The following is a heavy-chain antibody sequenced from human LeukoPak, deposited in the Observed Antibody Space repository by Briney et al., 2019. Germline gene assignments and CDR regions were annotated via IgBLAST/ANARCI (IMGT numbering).Heavy chain of an antibody. D-gene: IGHD3-10*01. J-gene: IGHJ4*02. CDR2: INHSGST. CDR1: GGSFSGYY. Sequence: PSETLSLTCAVYGGSFSGYYWSWIRQPPGKGLEWIGEINHSGSTNYNPSLKSRVTISVDTSKNQFSLKLSSVTAADTAVYYCARVRGVIIRYGKYYFDYWGQGTLVTVSS. V-gene: IGHV4-34*01. CDR3: ARVRGVIIRYGKYYFDY.